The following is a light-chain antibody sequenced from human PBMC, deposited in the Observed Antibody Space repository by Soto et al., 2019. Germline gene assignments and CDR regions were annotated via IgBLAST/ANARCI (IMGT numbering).Light chain of an antibody. V-gene: IGKV3-15*01. CDR1: QSIRNN. CDR2: GAF. J-gene: IGKJ1*01. CDR3: QHYNTYSEA. Sequence: EIVMTQSPAILSVSPGERVTLSCRASQSIRNNLVWYQQKPGQAPRLLIYGAFIRATGIPDRFSGRGSGTEFTLTISSLQSDDFATYYCQHYNTYSEAFGQGTKVDIK.